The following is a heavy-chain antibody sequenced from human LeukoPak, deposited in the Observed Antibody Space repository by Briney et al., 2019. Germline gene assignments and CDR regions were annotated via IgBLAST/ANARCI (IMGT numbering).Heavy chain of an antibody. CDR2: ISGDGYST. J-gene: IGHJ4*02. V-gene: IGHV3-23*01. Sequence: GGSLRLSCAASGFTFSSYGMAGVRQAPGKGLEWVSDISGDGYSTRYADSVKGRFTISRDNSNNALYLQMNSLRAEDAAVFFCAKYTLYTGSPGRPIDYWGQGALVTVSS. CDR3: AKYTLYTGSPGRPIDY. CDR1: GFTFSSYG. D-gene: IGHD1-26*01.